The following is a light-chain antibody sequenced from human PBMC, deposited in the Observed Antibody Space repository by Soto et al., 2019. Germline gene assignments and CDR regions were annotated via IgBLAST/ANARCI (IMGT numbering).Light chain of an antibody. CDR3: QQYGSSLPFT. Sequence: EIVLTQSPGTLSLSPGERATLSCRASQSVSSSYLAWYQQKPGQSPRLLIYGTSSRPTGIPDRFSGSGSGTDFTLTINRLEPEDFAVYYCQQYGSSLPFTFGPGTKVYIK. J-gene: IGKJ3*01. CDR1: QSVSSSY. CDR2: GTS. V-gene: IGKV3-20*01.